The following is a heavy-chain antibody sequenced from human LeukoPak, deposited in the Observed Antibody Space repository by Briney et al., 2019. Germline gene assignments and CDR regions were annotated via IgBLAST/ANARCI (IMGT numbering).Heavy chain of an antibody. Sequence: GGSLRLSRAASGFTFSSYAMSWVGQAAGKGLEWVSAISVSGCSTYFADSVKGRFTISRDNSKNTLYLQMNSLRAEDTAVFYCAKDQRGGDYALDYWGKGTLVPVSS. CDR1: GFTFSSYA. V-gene: IGHV3-23*01. CDR2: ISVSGCST. CDR3: AKDQRGGDYALDY. D-gene: IGHD4-17*01. J-gene: IGHJ4*02.